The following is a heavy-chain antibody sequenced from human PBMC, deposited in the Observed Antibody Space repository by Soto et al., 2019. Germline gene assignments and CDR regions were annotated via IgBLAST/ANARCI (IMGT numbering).Heavy chain of an antibody. CDR1: GFTFSGSW. D-gene: IGHD3-10*01. CDR3: ARGNFGSGPATDY. J-gene: IGHJ4*02. CDR2: INGDGSGT. Sequence: EVQLVESGGGLFQPGGSLRLSCAASGFTFSGSWMHWVRQAPGKGLVWVSRINGDGSGTSYADFVRGRFTITRDDAKDTLSLQMNGLSAEGTAVYLCARGNFGSGPATDYWGQGTLVTVSS. V-gene: IGHV3-74*01.